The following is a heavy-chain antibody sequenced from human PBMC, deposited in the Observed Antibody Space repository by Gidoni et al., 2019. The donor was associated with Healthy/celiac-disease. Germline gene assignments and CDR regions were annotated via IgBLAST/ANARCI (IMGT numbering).Heavy chain of an antibody. J-gene: IGHJ4*02. CDR3: AREKYSSSWYLRGGFDY. D-gene: IGHD6-13*01. Sequence: QVQLQQWGAGLLKPSETLSLTCAVYGGSFSGYYWSWIRQPPGKGLEWIGEINHSGSTNYNPSLKSRVTISVDTSKNQFSLKLSSVTAADTAVYYCAREKYSSSWYLRGGFDYWGQGTLVTVSS. CDR2: INHSGST. V-gene: IGHV4-34*01. CDR1: GGSFSGYY.